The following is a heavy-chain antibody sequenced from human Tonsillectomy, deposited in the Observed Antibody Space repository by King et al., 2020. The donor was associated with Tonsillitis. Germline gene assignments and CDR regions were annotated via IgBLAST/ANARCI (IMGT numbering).Heavy chain of an antibody. CDR2: ISGSGGST. J-gene: IGHJ4*02. CDR1: GFTFRSFA. Sequence: VQLVESGGSLVQPGGYLRLSCAASGFTFRSFAMTWVRQAPGKGLECVSTISGSGGSTYYADSVKGRFTISRDNSNNTLYLQMNSLRAEDTAVYYCAKVFGFYGGPIDYWGQGALVTVSS. CDR3: AKVFGFYGGPIDY. V-gene: IGHV3-23*04. D-gene: IGHD4-23*01.